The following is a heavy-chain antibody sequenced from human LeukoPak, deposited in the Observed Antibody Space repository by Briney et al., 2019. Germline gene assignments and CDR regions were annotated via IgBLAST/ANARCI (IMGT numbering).Heavy chain of an antibody. CDR3: AQRGQSGWHFDY. D-gene: IGHD6-19*01. CDR1: GFTFRNYV. J-gene: IGHJ4*02. V-gene: IGHV3-23*01. CDR2: ISDGGGST. Sequence: GGSLRLSCAAPGFTFRNYVMTWVRQAPGKGLEWVSLISDGGGSTHYADSVKRRFTISRDNSKNTLYLQMNSLRAEDTAVYYCAQRGQSGWHFDYWGQGTLVTVSS.